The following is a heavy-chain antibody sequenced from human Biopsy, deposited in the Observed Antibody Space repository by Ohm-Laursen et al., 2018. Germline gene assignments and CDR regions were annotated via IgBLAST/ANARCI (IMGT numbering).Heavy chain of an antibody. V-gene: IGHV4-59*08. CDR3: ARHAPSYSGSYWRYFDL. Sequence: TLSLTCTVSGGSISSYYWSWIRQPPGKGLEWIGYIYYTGSTNYNPSLKSRVTISGDTSLNHLSLRLTSVTAADTAVYYCARHAPSYSGSYWRYFDLWGRGTLVTVSS. D-gene: IGHD1-26*01. CDR1: GGSISSYY. J-gene: IGHJ2*01. CDR2: IYYTGST.